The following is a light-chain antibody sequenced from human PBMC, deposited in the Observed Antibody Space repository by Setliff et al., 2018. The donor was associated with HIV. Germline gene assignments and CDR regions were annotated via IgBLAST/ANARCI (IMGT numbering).Light chain of an antibody. CDR3: SSYTSSSTHYV. CDR2: EVT. CDR1: SSDVGGYNY. Sequence: SVLTQPASVSESPGQSITISCTGTSSDVGGYNYVSWFQHHPGKAPKLIIYEVTNRPSGISNRFSGSKSGNTASLTISGLQAEDEADYYCSSYTSSSTHYVFGTGTKV. V-gene: IGLV2-14*01. J-gene: IGLJ1*01.